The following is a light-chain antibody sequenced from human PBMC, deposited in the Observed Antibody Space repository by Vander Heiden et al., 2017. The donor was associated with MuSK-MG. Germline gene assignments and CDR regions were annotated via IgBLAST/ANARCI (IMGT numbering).Light chain of an antibody. CDR1: STDVGAYDY. CDR2: DVN. CDR3: SSYKRTSLDVV. J-gene: IGLJ2*01. Sequence: QSALTQPASLSGSPGQSITISCTGTSTDVGAYDYVSWSQPHPGTGPKLIVYDVNNRPSGVAYRFSGSKSGNTASLTISELQAEDEADYYCSSYKRTSLDVVFGGGT. V-gene: IGLV2-14*03.